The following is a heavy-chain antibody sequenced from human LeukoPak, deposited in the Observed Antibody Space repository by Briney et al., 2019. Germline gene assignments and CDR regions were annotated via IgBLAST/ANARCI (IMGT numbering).Heavy chain of an antibody. CDR2: ISSSGSTI. Sequence: GRSMRLSCAASGFTFSSYEMNWVRQAPGKGLEWVSYISSSGSTIYYADTVKGRFTISRDNAKNSLYLQMNRLRAEDTAVYYCAREPLLWFGDATGYFDYWGQGTLVTVSS. J-gene: IGHJ4*02. CDR3: AREPLLWFGDATGYFDY. D-gene: IGHD3-10*01. CDR1: GFTFSSYE. V-gene: IGHV3-48*03.